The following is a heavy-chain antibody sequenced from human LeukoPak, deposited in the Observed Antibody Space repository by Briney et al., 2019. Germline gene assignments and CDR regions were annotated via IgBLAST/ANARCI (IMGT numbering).Heavy chain of an antibody. CDR3: ARLPLDARAADY. J-gene: IGHJ4*02. D-gene: IGHD1-14*01. CDR2: ISAYNGNT. Sequence: GASVKVSCKASGYTFTSYGISWVRQAPGQGLEWMGWISAYNGNTNYAQKLQGRVTMTTDTSTSTAYMELRTPRSDDTAVYYCARLPLDARAADYWGQGTLVTVSS. V-gene: IGHV1-18*01. CDR1: GYTFTSYG.